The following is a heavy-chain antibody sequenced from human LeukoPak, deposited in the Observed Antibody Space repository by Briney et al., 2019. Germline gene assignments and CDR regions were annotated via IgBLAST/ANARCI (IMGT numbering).Heavy chain of an antibody. Sequence: ASVKVSCKASGYTFTSYDINWVRQATGQGLEWMGWMNPNSGGTNYAQKFQGRVTITADESTSTAYMELSSLRSEDTAVYYCARDSSEFRSLIPHWGQGTLVTVSS. V-gene: IGHV1-8*01. CDR1: GYTFTSYD. J-gene: IGHJ1*01. D-gene: IGHD2-21*01. CDR2: MNPNSGGT. CDR3: ARDSSEFRSLIPH.